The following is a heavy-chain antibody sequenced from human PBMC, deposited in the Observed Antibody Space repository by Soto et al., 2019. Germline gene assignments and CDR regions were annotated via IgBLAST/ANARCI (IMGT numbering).Heavy chain of an antibody. CDR2: IFSNDEK. D-gene: IGHD5-12*01. J-gene: IGHJ4*02. CDR1: GFSLSNARMG. V-gene: IGHV2-26*01. CDR3: ALSIVATMEEVAFDY. Sequence: QVTLKESGPVLVNPTETLTLTCTVSGFSLSNARMGVSWIRQPPGKALEWLAHIFSNDEKSYSTSLKSRLTISKDTSKSQVVLTMTNMDPVDTATYYCALSIVATMEEVAFDYWGQGTLVTVSS.